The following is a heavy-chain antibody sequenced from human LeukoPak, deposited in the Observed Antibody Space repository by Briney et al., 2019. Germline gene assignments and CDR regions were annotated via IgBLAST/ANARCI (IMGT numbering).Heavy chain of an antibody. V-gene: IGHV1-69*04. J-gene: IGHJ6*02. CDR2: IIPILGIA. D-gene: IGHD3-22*01. Sequence: SVKVSCKASGGTFSSYAISWVRQAPGQGLEWMGRIIPILGIANYAQKFQGRVTITADKSTSTAYMELSSLRSEDTAVYYCARADHRITMIVGPRDYGMDVWGQGTTVTVSS. CDR3: ARADHRITMIVGPRDYGMDV. CDR1: GGTFSSYA.